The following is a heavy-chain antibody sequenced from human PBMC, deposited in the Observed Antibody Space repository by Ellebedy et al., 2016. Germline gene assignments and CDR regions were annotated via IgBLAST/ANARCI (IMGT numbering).Heavy chain of an antibody. Sequence: SLKISXAASGFAFDDYAMHWVRQTPGKGLEWVAGLSWNNVNIAYADSVKGRFTISRDNANNSLFLQMNSLRPEDTAFYYCAKGYCSTTRCYTGGFDFWGQGTLVTVSS. CDR1: GFAFDDYA. CDR3: AKGYCSTTRCYTGGFDF. J-gene: IGHJ4*02. D-gene: IGHD2-2*02. CDR2: LSWNNVNI. V-gene: IGHV3-9*01.